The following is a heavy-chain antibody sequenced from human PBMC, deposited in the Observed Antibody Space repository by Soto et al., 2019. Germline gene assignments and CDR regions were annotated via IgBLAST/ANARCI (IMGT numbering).Heavy chain of an antibody. Sequence: PSETLSLTCTVSGVSISSYYWSWIRQPPGKGLEWIGNIYYSGSTNYNPSLKSRVTISVDTSKNQFSLKLSSVTAADTAVYYCARHGDCSGGSCYSLAPWGQGTLVTVSS. CDR2: IYYSGST. CDR3: ARHGDCSGGSCYSLAP. J-gene: IGHJ5*02. V-gene: IGHV4-59*08. CDR1: GVSISSYY. D-gene: IGHD2-15*01.